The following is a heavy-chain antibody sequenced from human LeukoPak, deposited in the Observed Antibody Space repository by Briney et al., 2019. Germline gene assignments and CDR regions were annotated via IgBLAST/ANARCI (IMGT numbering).Heavy chain of an antibody. D-gene: IGHD3-10*01. Sequence: PSATLSLTCTVSGGSISSSSYYWGWIHQPPGKGLEWIGSIYYSGSTYYNPSLKSRVNLSVDTSKNHFPLKLRSVTAADPAVYYCARQIDGYYGSGVILVRGDYWGQGTLVTGSS. CDR1: GGSISSSSYY. J-gene: IGHJ4*02. CDR2: IYYSGST. V-gene: IGHV4-39*01. CDR3: ARQIDGYYGSGVILVRGDY.